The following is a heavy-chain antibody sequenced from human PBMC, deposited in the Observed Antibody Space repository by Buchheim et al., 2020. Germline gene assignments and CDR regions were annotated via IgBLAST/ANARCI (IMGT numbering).Heavy chain of an antibody. J-gene: IGHJ6*03. V-gene: IGHV3-7*01. CDR3: ARDLNYYNYIDV. CDR2: IKYDGSGK. Sequence: EVQLVESGGGLIRPGGSLRLSCAVSGFTISRYWKSWVRQAPGKGLEWVANIKYDGSGKNYVDSVKGRFTISRENARNTLYLQMNSLGAEDTAVYYCARDLNYYNYIDVWGKGTT. CDR1: GFTISRYW.